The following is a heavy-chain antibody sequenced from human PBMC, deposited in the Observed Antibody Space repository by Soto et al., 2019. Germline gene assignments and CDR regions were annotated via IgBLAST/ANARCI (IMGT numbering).Heavy chain of an antibody. CDR3: AGPYGDYGGAFDI. V-gene: IGHV4-39*01. J-gene: IGHJ3*02. CDR2: IYYSGST. CDR1: GGSISSSSYY. Sequence: QLQLQESGPGLVKPSETLSLTCTVSGGSISSSSYYWGWIRQPPGKVLEWIGRIYYSGSTYYNPSLKTRVTISVDTSKNQFSLKLSSVTAADTAVYYCAGPYGDYGGAFDIWGQGTMVTVSS. D-gene: IGHD4-17*01.